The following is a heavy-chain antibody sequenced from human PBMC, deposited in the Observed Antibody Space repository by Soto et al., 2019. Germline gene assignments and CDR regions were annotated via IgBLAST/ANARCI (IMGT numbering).Heavy chain of an antibody. CDR2: TSFSGYT. V-gene: IGHV4-30-4*01. J-gene: IGHJ4*02. Sequence: QVQLQESGPGLVKPSLTLSLTCTVSGDSVSGGDSYWSRIRQPPGKALEWIGYTSFSGYTSYTPSLKSRVTISVDMSKSQFSLRLTSVTAADTAIYYCVRGGNPYHYATSGPGTFDKWGQGTLVSVSS. CDR3: VRGGNPYHYATSGPGTFDK. D-gene: IGHD3-22*01. CDR1: GDSVSGGDSY.